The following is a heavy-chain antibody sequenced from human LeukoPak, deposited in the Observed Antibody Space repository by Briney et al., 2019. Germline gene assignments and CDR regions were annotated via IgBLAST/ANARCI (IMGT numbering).Heavy chain of an antibody. CDR2: IKQDGSEK. Sequence: GRSLRLSCAASGLTLSSYWMSWVRQAPAKGLEWVANIKQDGSEKCYVDSVKGRFTISRDNAKNSLYLQMNSLRGEDTAVYYCARTAGYDYVWGSYRHYIDYWGQGTLVTVSS. J-gene: IGHJ4*02. CDR1: GLTLSSYW. V-gene: IGHV3-7*01. CDR3: ARTAGYDYVWGSYRHYIDY. D-gene: IGHD3-16*02.